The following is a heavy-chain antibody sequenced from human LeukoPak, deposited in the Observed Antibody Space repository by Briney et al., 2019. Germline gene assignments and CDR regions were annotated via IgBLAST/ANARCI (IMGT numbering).Heavy chain of an antibody. Sequence: SETLSLTCTASGGSISSSSYYWGWIRQPPGKGLEWIGSIYYSGSTYYNPSLKSRVTISVDTSKNQFSLKLSSVTAADTAVYYCARGLRYSDTYFDYWGQGTLVTVSS. V-gene: IGHV4-39*07. CDR3: ARGLRYSDTYFDY. CDR2: IYYSGST. D-gene: IGHD3-9*01. CDR1: GGSISSSSYY. J-gene: IGHJ4*02.